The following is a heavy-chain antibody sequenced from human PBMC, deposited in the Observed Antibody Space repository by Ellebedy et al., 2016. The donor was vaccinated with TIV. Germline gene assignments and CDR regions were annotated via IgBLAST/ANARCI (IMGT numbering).Heavy chain of an antibody. CDR3: ARVGEVAATPCSY. CDR1: GYSFSSYW. V-gene: IGHV5-51*01. J-gene: IGHJ4*02. CDR2: IYPGDFDT. Sequence: GESLKISCKASGYSFSSYWIGWVRQMPGKGLEWMGIIYPGDFDTRYSPSFQGQVTISADKSISTAYLQWSSLKASDTAMYYCARVGEVAATPCSYWGQGTLVTVSS. D-gene: IGHD2-15*01.